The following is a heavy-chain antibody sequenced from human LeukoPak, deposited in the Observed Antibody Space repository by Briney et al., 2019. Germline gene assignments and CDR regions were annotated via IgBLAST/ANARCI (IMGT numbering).Heavy chain of an antibody. CDR1: GFTFSDYY. D-gene: IGHD3-10*01. V-gene: IGHV3-11*04. CDR2: ISSSGSTI. CDR3: ARDYGSGRSPCFDP. Sequence: PGGSLRLSCAASGFTFSDYYMSWIRQAPGKGLEWVSYISSSGSTIYYADSVKGRFTISRDNAKNSLYLQMNSLRAEDTAVYYCARDYGSGRSPCFDPWGQGTLVTVSS. J-gene: IGHJ5*02.